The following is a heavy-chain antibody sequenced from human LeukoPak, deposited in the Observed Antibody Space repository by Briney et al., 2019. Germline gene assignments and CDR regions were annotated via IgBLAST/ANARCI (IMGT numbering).Heavy chain of an antibody. V-gene: IGHV1-2*02. CDR1: GYTFTGYY. J-gene: IGHJ5*02. Sequence: ASVKVSCKASGYTFTGYYMHWVRQAPGQGLEWMGWINPNSGGTNYAQKFQGRVTMTRDTSISTAYMELNRLGSDDTAVYYCARVGTVSDPNWLDPWGQGTLVTVSS. CDR2: INPNSGGT. D-gene: IGHD4-17*01. CDR3: ARVGTVSDPNWLDP.